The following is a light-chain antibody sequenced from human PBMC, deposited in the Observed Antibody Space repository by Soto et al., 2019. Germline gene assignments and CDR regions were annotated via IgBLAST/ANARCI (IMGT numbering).Light chain of an antibody. CDR2: LGS. CDR3: MQALQITWT. J-gene: IGKJ1*01. V-gene: IGKV2-28*01. Sequence: DSVMTQSPLSLPVTPGEPASISCRSSQSLLHSNGYNYLDWYLQKPGQSPQLLNYLGSNRASGATDRFSGSGSGTDLTLKISRVEAEDVGGYYCMQALQITWTFGQGTKVEIK. CDR1: QSLLHSNGYNY.